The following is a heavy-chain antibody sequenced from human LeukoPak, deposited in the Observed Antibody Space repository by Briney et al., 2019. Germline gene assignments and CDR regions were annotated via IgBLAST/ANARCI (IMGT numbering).Heavy chain of an antibody. Sequence: GGFLRLSCAASGFTFSSYSMIWVRQAPGKGLEWVSTIRATGVSTFYSDSVKGRFTISRDNSQNTLFLQMNSLRADDTAVYYCANDYYASASSYYLLGYWGQGTLVTVSS. V-gene: IGHV3-23*01. D-gene: IGHD3-10*01. CDR2: IRATGVST. CDR1: GFTFSSYS. CDR3: ANDYYASASSYYLLGY. J-gene: IGHJ4*02.